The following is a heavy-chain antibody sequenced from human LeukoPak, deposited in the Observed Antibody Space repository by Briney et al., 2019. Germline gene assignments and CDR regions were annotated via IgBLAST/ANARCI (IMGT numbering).Heavy chain of an antibody. D-gene: IGHD3-10*01. V-gene: IGHV3-30*02. J-gene: IGHJ4*02. CDR1: GFTFSTYD. Sequence: PGGSLRLSCAASGFTFSTYDIHWVRQAPGKGLEWVALIRYDGSKKYYSDSVKGRFTISRDNSKNTLYLQMNSLRAEDTAVYYCAKDRDPYDYGSGSYYNGVFDYWGQGTLVTVSS. CDR3: AKDRDPYDYGSGSYYNGVFDY. CDR2: IRYDGSKK.